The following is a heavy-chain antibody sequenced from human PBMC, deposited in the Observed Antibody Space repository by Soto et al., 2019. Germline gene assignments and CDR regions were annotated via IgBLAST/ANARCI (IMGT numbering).Heavy chain of an antibody. CDR2: IIPIFGTA. J-gene: IGHJ6*02. V-gene: IGHV1-69*05. CDR3: XXXXXXXXXXXGMDV. CDR1: GGTFSSYA. Sequence: QVQLVQSGAEVKKPGSSVKVSCKASGGTFSSYAXSXXXXXXXXGLEWMGGIIPIFGTANYAQKFQGRVTIXXXXXXXXXXXXXXXXXXXXXXXXXXXXXXXXXXXXXGMDVWGQGTTVTVSS.